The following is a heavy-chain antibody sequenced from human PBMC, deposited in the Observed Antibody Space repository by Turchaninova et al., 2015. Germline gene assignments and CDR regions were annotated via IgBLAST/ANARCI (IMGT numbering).Heavy chain of an antibody. D-gene: IGHD3-10*01. Sequence: QVQLHPWGAGMWQPSGTLPLICGVYGRSLGDDYWSWVRQSPGQGLQLIGEINHSGSTYDNPSLRSRVTISVDTSKDQFSLRLSSVTAADSAVYYCVRGLRVVRGPNYYGLDVWGQGTTVTVSS. J-gene: IGHJ6*02. CDR1: GRSLGDDY. CDR2: INHSGST. V-gene: IGHV4-34*01. CDR3: VRGLRVVRGPNYYGLDV.